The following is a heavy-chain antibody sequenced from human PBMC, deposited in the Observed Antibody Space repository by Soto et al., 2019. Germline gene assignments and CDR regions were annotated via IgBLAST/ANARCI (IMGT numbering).Heavy chain of an antibody. CDR2: ISSNGGST. Sequence: EVQLVESGGGLVQPGGSLRLSCAASGFTFSSYAMHWVRQAPGKGLEYVSAISSNGGSTYDANSVKGRFTISRDNSKNTLYLQMGSLRAEDMAVYYCSRGRLGYCSGGSCYRYYFDYWGQGTLVTVSS. J-gene: IGHJ4*02. V-gene: IGHV3-64*01. D-gene: IGHD2-15*01. CDR3: SRGRLGYCSGGSCYRYYFDY. CDR1: GFTFSSYA.